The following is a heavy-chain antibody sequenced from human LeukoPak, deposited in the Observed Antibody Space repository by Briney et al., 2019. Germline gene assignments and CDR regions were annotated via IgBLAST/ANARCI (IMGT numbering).Heavy chain of an antibody. CDR3: ARHGYYYYTSGYFGY. CDR1: GGSISSSFYY. Sequence: PSETLSLTCTVSGGSISSSFYYWGWLRQPPGKGLEWIGSTHYSGTTYYKPSLKSRVSVSVDTSKNQLSLNLTSVTAADTALYYCARHGYYYYTSGYFGYWGQGILVTVSS. CDR2: THYSGTT. J-gene: IGHJ4*02. V-gene: IGHV4-39*01. D-gene: IGHD3-22*01.